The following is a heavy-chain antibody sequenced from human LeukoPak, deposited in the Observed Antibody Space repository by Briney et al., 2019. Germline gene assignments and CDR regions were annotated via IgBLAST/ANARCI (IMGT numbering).Heavy chain of an antibody. J-gene: IGHJ4*02. V-gene: IGHV1-18*01. CDR2: ISAYNGNT. CDR1: GYTFTSYG. D-gene: IGHD1-1*01. Sequence: ASVKVSCKASGYTFTSYGISWVRQAPGQGLEWMGWISAYNGNTNYAQKLQGRVTMTTDTSTSTAYTELRSLRSDDTAVYYCARAYNWNDGGYYFDYWGQGTLVTVSS. CDR3: ARAYNWNDGGYYFDY.